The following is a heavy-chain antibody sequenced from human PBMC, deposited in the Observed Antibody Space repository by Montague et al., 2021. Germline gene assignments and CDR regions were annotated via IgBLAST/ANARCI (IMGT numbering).Heavy chain of an antibody. CDR3: ARSLTGGLLAEYFQH. D-gene: IGHD2-8*02. V-gene: IGHV3-30-3*01. CDR2: ISYDGSNK. J-gene: IGHJ1*01. CDR1: GFTFSSYT. Sequence: SLRLSCAASGFTFSSYTINWVRQAPGKGLEWVAVISYDGSNKYYADSVKGRFTISRDNSKNTLYLQMNSLRAEDTAVYYCARSLTGGLLAEYFQHWGQGTLVTVSS.